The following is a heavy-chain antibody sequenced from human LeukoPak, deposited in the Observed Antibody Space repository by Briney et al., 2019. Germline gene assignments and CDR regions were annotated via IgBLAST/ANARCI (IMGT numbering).Heavy chain of an antibody. Sequence: GGSLRLSCAASGFTFSGSAMHWVRQASGKGLGWVGRIRSKANSYATAYAASVKGRFTISRDDSKNTAYLQMNSLKTEDTAVYYCTRSGYDPIDYWGQGTLVTVSS. CDR1: GFTFSGSA. V-gene: IGHV3-73*01. CDR2: IRSKANSYAT. J-gene: IGHJ4*02. D-gene: IGHD5-12*01. CDR3: TRSGYDPIDY.